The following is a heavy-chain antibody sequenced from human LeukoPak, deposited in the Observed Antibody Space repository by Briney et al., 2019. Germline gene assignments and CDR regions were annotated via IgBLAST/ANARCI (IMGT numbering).Heavy chain of an antibody. CDR3: ARESEIEYSSSWYFDY. V-gene: IGHV4-39*07. CDR1: GGSISSSSYY. D-gene: IGHD6-13*01. CDR2: INHSGST. Sequence: SETLSLTCTVSGGSISSSSYYWGWIRQPPGKGLEWIGEINHSGSTNYNPSLKSRVTISVDTSKNQFSLKLSSVTAADTAVYYCARESEIEYSSSWYFDYWGQGTLVTVSS. J-gene: IGHJ4*02.